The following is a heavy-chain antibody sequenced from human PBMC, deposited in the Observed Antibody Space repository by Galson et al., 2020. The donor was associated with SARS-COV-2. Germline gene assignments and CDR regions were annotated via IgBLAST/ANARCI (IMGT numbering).Heavy chain of an antibody. J-gene: IGHJ4*02. D-gene: IGHD4-17*01. V-gene: IGHV3-53*01. CDR1: GFTVSSNY. CDR3: ARDYGDYYFDY. Sequence: LSLTCAASGFTVSSNYMSWVRQAPGKGLEWVSVIYSGGSTYYADSVKGRFTISRDNSKNTLYLQMNSLRAEDMAVYYCARDYGDYYFDYWGQGTLVTVSS. CDR2: IYSGGST.